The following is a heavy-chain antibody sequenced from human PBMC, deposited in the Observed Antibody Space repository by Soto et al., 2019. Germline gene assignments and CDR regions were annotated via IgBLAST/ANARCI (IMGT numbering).Heavy chain of an antibody. J-gene: IGHJ4*02. V-gene: IGHV3-33*03. CDR1: GFNFSSYV. Sequence: QVQLVESGGGVVQPGRSLRLSCAASGFNFSSYVMHWVRQAPGKGLEWVAVIWYDGGNKYYADSVKGRFTISXDXXKNXXXXXXXXXXXXXXXXHYCARDGQWLPRDGLRSSYYFDYWGQGTLVTVPS. CDR3: ARDGQWLPRDGLRSSYYFDY. D-gene: IGHD6-19*01. CDR2: IWYDGGNK.